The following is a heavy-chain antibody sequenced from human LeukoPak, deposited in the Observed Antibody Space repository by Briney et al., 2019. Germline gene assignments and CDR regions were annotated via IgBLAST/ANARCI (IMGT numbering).Heavy chain of an antibody. CDR3: ARGKYTAMIDY. D-gene: IGHD5-18*01. CDR1: GGSFSGYY. CDR2: INHSGST. V-gene: IGHV4-34*01. J-gene: IGHJ4*02. Sequence: KSSETLSLTCAVYGGSFSGYYWSWIRLPPGKGLEWIGEINHSGSTNYNPSLKSRVTISVDTSKNQFSLKLSSVTAADTAVYYCARGKYTAMIDYWGQGTLVTVSS.